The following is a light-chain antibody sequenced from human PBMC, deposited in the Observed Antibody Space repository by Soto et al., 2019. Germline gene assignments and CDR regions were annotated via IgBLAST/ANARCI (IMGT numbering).Light chain of an antibody. CDR3: QPYTNWPPWT. CDR1: QSVSSN. V-gene: IGKV3-15*01. J-gene: IGKJ1*01. CDR2: GAS. Sequence: MMKQSPAALSLYPGESAPLPCRASQSVSSNLAWYQQKPGQAPRLLIYGASTRATGIPARFSGSGSGTEFTLTISSLQSEDFAVYYCQPYTNWPPWTSAQGTKVDIK.